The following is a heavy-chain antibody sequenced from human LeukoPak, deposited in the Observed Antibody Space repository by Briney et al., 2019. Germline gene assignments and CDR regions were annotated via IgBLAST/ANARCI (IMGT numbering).Heavy chain of an antibody. CDR3: ARLFSDSVVVVVTNYYMDV. CDR1: GGSISRSSYY. Sequence: SESLSLTCTVSGGSISRSSYYWGWIRQPPGKGLAWIGSIYYSGSTYYHPSLKSRVTISVDTSKNQFSLKLSSVTAADTAVYYCARLFSDSVVVVVTNYYMDVWGKGTTVTVSS. CDR2: IYYSGST. J-gene: IGHJ6*03. D-gene: IGHD3-22*01. V-gene: IGHV4-39*01.